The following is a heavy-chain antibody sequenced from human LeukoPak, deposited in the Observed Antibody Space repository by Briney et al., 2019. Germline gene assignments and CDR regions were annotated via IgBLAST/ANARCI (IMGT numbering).Heavy chain of an antibody. Sequence: SVKVSCKASGGTVSSYAISWVRQAPGQGLEWRGGSIPIFGTANYAQKFQGRVTITADESTSTAYMELSSLRSEDTAVYYCARPHLIITMVRGAPYAFDIWGQGTMVTVSS. CDR1: GGTVSSYA. CDR2: SIPIFGTA. D-gene: IGHD3-10*01. J-gene: IGHJ3*02. V-gene: IGHV1-69*13. CDR3: ARPHLIITMVRGAPYAFDI.